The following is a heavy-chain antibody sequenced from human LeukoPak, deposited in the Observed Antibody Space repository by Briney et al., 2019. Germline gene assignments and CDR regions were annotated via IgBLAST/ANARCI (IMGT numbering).Heavy chain of an antibody. CDR1: GFTFSIYA. D-gene: IGHD3-3*01. CDR2: ISGSGGST. J-gene: IGHJ6*02. CDR3: AKARTYYDFWSGYLPSYYYYGMDV. V-gene: IGHV3-23*01. Sequence: TGGSLRLSCAASGFTFSIYAMSCVRQAPGKGLEWVSAISGSGGSTYYADSVKGRFTISRDNSKNTLYLQMNSLRAEDTAVYYCAKARTYYDFWSGYLPSYYYYGMDVWGQGTTVTVSS.